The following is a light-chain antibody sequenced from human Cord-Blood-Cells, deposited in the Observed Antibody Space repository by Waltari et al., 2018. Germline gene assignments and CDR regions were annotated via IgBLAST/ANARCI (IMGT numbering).Light chain of an antibody. V-gene: IGLV2-8*01. CDR2: EVS. J-gene: IGLJ1*01. Sequence: QSALTQPPSASGSPGQSVTISCTGTSSDVGGYNYVSWYQQPPGKAPKLMIYEVSKRPSGVPYRFSGSKSGNTASPTVSGLQAEDEADYYCSSYAGSNNVFGTGTKVTVL. CDR1: SSDVGGYNY. CDR3: SSYAGSNNV.